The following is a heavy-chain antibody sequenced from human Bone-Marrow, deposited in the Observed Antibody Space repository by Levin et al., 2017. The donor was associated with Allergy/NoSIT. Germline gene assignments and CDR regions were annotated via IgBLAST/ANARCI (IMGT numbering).Heavy chain of an antibody. CDR2: INSDGSST. D-gene: IGHD3-22*01. J-gene: IGHJ3*02. CDR3: ARVLSEATMIVVESDAFDI. Sequence: PGGSLRLSCAASGFTFSSYWMHWVRQAPGKGLVWVSRINSDGSSTSYADSVKGRFTISRDNAKNTLYLQMNSLRAEDTAVYYCARVLSEATMIVVESDAFDIWGQGTMVTVSS. V-gene: IGHV3-74*01. CDR1: GFTFSSYW.